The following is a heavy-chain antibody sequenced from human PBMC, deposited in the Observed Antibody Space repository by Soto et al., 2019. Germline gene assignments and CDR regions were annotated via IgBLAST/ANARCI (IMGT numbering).Heavy chain of an antibody. Sequence: SETLSLTCSVSGGSISGSYWSWIRQSPGKGLEWLGYVYYTGSTNYSPSLRSRVSISVDTSKNESSLRLSSVTAADTAVYYCARHHGPTTSENWFDPWGQGTLVTVSS. J-gene: IGHJ5*02. D-gene: IGHD5-12*01. CDR3: ARHHGPTTSENWFDP. CDR2: VYYTGST. V-gene: IGHV4-59*01. CDR1: GGSISGSY.